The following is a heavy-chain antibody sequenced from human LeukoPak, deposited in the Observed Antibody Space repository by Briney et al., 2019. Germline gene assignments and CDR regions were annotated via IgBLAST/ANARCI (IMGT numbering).Heavy chain of an antibody. CDR3: AQGDSYYDFLLSV. Sequence: GGSLRLSCEASGFTFRSYAMTWVRQAPGKGLEWVSAISGSGAKTYYADSVKGRFTISRDNSKDTLYLQMNSLRAEDTAVYYCAQGDSYYDFLLSVWGQGTMVTVSS. CDR2: ISGSGAKT. CDR1: GFTFRSYA. D-gene: IGHD3-3*01. J-gene: IGHJ3*01. V-gene: IGHV3-23*01.